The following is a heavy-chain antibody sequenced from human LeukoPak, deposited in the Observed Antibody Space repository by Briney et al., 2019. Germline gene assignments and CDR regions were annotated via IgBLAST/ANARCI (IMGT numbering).Heavy chain of an antibody. CDR3: ARVGANDYFDY. D-gene: IGHD2-8*01. Sequence: SETLSLTCTVSGGSISSYYWSRIRQPPGKGLEWIGYIYYSGSTNYNPSLKSRVTISVDTSKNQFSLKLSSVTAADTAVYYCARVGANDYFDYWGQGTLVTVSS. J-gene: IGHJ4*02. CDR2: IYYSGST. V-gene: IGHV4-59*01. CDR1: GGSISSYY.